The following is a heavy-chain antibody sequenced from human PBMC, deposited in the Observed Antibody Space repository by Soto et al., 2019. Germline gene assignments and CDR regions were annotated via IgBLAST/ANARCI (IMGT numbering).Heavy chain of an antibody. CDR1: GYTFISYY. CDR3: ARDCRYLRPNYGMDF. V-gene: IGHV1-46*01. D-gene: IGHD1-20*01. CDR2: INPSANST. Sequence: VASVKVSCKASGYTFISYYMHWVRQAPGQGLEWMGIINPSANSTNYEQKFQGRVTMTRDTSTSTVYMELSSLRSDDTAVYFCARDCRYLRPNYGMDFWGQGTTVTGSS. J-gene: IGHJ6*02.